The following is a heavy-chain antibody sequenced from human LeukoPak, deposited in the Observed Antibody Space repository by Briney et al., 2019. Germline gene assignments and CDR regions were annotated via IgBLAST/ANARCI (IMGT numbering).Heavy chain of an antibody. Sequence: PSFQGQVTISADKSTKTAYLQWSSLKASDTAMYYCASSTAVTTHYFDFWGQGTLVTVSS. V-gene: IGHV5-51*01. D-gene: IGHD4-11*01. J-gene: IGHJ4*02. CDR3: ASSTAVTTHYFDF.